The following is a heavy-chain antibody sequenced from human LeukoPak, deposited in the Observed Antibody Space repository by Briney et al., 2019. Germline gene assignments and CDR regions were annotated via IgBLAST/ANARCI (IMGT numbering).Heavy chain of an antibody. J-gene: IGHJ3*02. V-gene: IGHV1-46*01. CDR3: ARDWGDYYDSSGPSYPVGPFDI. Sequence: PVASVKVSCKASGYTFTSYYMHWVRQAPGQGLEWMGIINPSGGSTSYAQKFQGRVTMTRDTSKSTVYMELSSLRSEDTAVYYCARDWGDYYDSSGPSYPVGPFDIWGQGTMVTVSS. D-gene: IGHD3-22*01. CDR1: GYTFTSYY. CDR2: INPSGGST.